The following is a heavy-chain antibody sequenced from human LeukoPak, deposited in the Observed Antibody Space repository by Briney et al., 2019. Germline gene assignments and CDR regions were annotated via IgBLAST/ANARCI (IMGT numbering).Heavy chain of an antibody. CDR2: IYYSGST. CDR1: GGFISSYY. CDR3: ARSVGSGSYYRWFDP. Sequence: SETLTLTCTVSGGFISSYYWSWIRQPPGKGLEWIGYIYYSGSTNYNPSLKSRVTISVDTSKNQFSLKLSSVTAADTAVYYCARSVGSGSYYRWFDPWGQGTLVTVSS. V-gene: IGHV4-59*08. D-gene: IGHD3-10*01. J-gene: IGHJ5*02.